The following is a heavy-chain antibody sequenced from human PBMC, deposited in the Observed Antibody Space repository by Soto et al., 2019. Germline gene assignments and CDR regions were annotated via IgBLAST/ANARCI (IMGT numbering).Heavy chain of an antibody. CDR1: GGTFSSYA. D-gene: IGHD5-18*01. Sequence: QVQLVQSGAEVKKPGSSVKVSCKASGGTFSSYAISWVRQAPGQGLEWMGGIIPIFGTANYAQKFQGRVTMIADESRSTACMELRSLRSEDRAVDYCAVDGGTDTAMVPGGIWGQGTLVTVSS. J-gene: IGHJ1*01. V-gene: IGHV1-69*12. CDR2: IIPIFGTA. CDR3: AVDGGTDTAMVPGGI.